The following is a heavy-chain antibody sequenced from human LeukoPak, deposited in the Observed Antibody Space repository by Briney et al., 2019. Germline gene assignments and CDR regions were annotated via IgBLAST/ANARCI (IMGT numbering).Heavy chain of an antibody. CDR2: ISGSGGST. CDR3: AKDLSPDSSGWYY. J-gene: IGHJ4*02. CDR1: GFTFSSYA. Sequence: GGFLRLSCAAPGFTFSSYAMSWVRQAPGKGLEWVSAISGSGGSTYYADSVKGRFTISRDNSKNTLYLQMNSLRAEDTAVYYCAKDLSPDSSGWYYWGQGTLVTVSS. V-gene: IGHV3-23*01. D-gene: IGHD6-19*01.